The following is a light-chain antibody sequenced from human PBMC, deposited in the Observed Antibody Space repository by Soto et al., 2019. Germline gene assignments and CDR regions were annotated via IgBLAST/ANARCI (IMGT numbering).Light chain of an antibody. J-gene: IGKJ4*01. Sequence: EIVLTQSPATLPLPPRERATLSCRASQSVSSSYLAWYQQKPGQAPRLLIYDASKRATGIPARFSGSGSGTDFTLTISSLEPEDFAVYYCQQRSNWGLTFGGGTKVDIK. CDR1: QSVSSSY. CDR2: DAS. CDR3: QQRSNWGLT. V-gene: IGKV3-11*01.